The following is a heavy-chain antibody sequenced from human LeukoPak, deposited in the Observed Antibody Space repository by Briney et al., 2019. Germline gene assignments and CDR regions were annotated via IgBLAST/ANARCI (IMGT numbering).Heavy chain of an antibody. V-gene: IGHV3-23*01. J-gene: IGHJ4*02. CDR1: GFTFSSYA. CDR2: ISGSGGST. CDR3: AKDLIGIAVADYFDY. Sequence: GSLRLSCAASGFTFSSYAMSWVRQAPGKGLEWVSAISGSGGSTYYADSVKGRFTISRNNSKNTLYLQMNSLRAEDTAVYYCAKDLIGIAVADYFDYWGQGTLVTVSS. D-gene: IGHD6-13*01.